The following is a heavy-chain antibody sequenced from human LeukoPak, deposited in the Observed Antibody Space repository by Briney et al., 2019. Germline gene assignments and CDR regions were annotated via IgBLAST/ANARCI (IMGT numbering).Heavy chain of an antibody. CDR1: GFTFSSYA. J-gene: IGHJ4*02. D-gene: IGHD3-16*02. V-gene: IGHV3-23*01. CDR3: AKEPPRSGYDAYDYVWGSYRYTGY. Sequence: WGSLRLSCAASGFTFSSYAMSWVRQAPGKGLEWVSAISGSGGSTYYADSVKGRFTISRDNSKNTLYLQMNSLRAEDTAVYYCAKEPPRSGYDAYDYVWGSYRYTGYWGQGTLVTVSS. CDR2: ISGSGGST.